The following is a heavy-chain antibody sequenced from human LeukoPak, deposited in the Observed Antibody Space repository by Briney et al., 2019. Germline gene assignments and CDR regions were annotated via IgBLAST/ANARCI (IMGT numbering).Heavy chain of an antibody. J-gene: IGHJ4*02. D-gene: IGHD6-19*01. CDR3: ASGWYGDY. CDR1: GFTFSSYG. V-gene: IGHV3-23*01. Sequence: GGSLRLSCAASGFTFSSYGMSWVRQAPGKGLEWVSAISGSGGRTFYADSVQGRFTISRDNSRNTLYLQMNSLRAEDTAVYYCASGWYGDYWGQGTLVTVSS. CDR2: ISGSGGRT.